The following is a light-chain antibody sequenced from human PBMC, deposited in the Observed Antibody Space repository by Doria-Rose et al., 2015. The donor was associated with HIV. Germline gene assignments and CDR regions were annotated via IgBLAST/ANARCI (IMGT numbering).Light chain of an antibody. CDR1: RRFRTAS. CDR3: QQYGTSLSIT. Sequence: TNSPAPRPWPQGERPPPSSGAIRRFRTASFPCYKQKPGQAPRLLNYVASSRATGIPDRFSGSGAGTDFTLTISRLEPEDFAVYYCQQYGTSLSITFGQGTRLEIK. V-gene: IGKV3-20*01. CDR2: VAS. J-gene: IGKJ5*01.